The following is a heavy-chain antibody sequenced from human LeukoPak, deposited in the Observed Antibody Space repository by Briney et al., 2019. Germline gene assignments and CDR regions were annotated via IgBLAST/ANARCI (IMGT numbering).Heavy chain of an antibody. J-gene: IGHJ4*02. CDR2: ISGSGGST. CDR3: ARGAIDRDYFDS. Sequence: GGSLRLSCAASGFTFSSYSMNWVRQAPGKGLEWVSAISGSGGSTYYADSVKGRFTISRDNSKNSLYLQMNSLRVEDTAVYYCARGAIDRDYFDSWGQGTLVTVSS. D-gene: IGHD3-22*01. V-gene: IGHV3-23*01. CDR1: GFTFSSYS.